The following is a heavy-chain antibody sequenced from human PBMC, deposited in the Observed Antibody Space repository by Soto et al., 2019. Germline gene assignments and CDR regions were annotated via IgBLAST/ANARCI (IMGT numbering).Heavy chain of an antibody. CDR1: GYSFSTYW. V-gene: IGHV5-51*01. CDR3: ARHATYYDILSGYYFDY. J-gene: IGHJ4*02. Sequence: GESLKISCQGSGYSFSTYWIAWVRQVPGKGLEWMGIISPGDSDTKDSQSFQGQVTISADKSISTAYLQWNSLTASDTAMYYCARHATYYDILSGYYFDYWGQGTLVTVSS. D-gene: IGHD3-9*01. CDR2: ISPGDSDT.